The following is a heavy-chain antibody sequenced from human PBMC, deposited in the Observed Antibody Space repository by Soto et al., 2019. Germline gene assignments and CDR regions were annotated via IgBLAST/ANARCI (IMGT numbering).Heavy chain of an antibody. J-gene: IGHJ4*02. D-gene: IGHD2-8*01. CDR3: ARASTYPCMYAEVLDY. CDR1: GDSISSSGHY. CDR2: ISYSGNT. Sequence: QVQLQESGPGLVKPSQTLSFTCTVSGDSISSSGHYWSWVRQHPGKGLEWIGYISYSGNTHFNPSLKSRLTISVDTCKNHFSLKLSSVTAADTAVYYCARASTYPCMYAEVLDYWGQGSLVTVSS. V-gene: IGHV4-31*03.